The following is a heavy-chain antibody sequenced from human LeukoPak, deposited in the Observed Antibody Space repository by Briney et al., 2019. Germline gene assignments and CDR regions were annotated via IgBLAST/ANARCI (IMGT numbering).Heavy chain of an antibody. CDR2: ISAYNGNT. Sequence: ASVNVSCKASGYTFTSYGISWVRQAPGQGLEWMGWISAYNGNTNYAQKLQGRVTMTTDTSTSTAYMELRSLRSDDTAVYYCARDLGDDEGSSWGYWGQGTLVTVSS. D-gene: IGHD6-13*01. J-gene: IGHJ4*02. CDR1: GYTFTSYG. V-gene: IGHV1-18*01. CDR3: ARDLGDDEGSSWGY.